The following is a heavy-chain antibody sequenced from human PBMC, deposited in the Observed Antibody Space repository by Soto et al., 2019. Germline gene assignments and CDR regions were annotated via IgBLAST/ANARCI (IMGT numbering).Heavy chain of an antibody. V-gene: IGHV1-46*01. J-gene: IGHJ4*02. CDR2: INPNGGST. CDR1: GYTFIHYY. CDR3: ARSLLQGDF. D-gene: IGHD2-21*01. Sequence: QVQLVQSGAEVKKPGASVKISCKASGYTFIHYYIHWVRQAPGQGLEWMAIINPNGGSTNYAQKFQGIVTVTSDTSTTTVSMELNSLESDDTAVYFCARSLLQGDFWGQGTLVTVSS.